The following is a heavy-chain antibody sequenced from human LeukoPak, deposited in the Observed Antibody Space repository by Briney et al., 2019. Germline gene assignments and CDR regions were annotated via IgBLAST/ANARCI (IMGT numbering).Heavy chain of an antibody. CDR3: ARDGGSYYEYYMDV. CDR1: GFTFGTYW. V-gene: IGHV3-74*01. J-gene: IGHJ6*03. Sequence: GGSLRLSCAASGFTFGTYWMHWVRQAPGKGLVWVSRINSDGSSTSYADSVKGRFTISRDNAKNSLYLQMNSLRAEDTAVYYCARDGGSYYEYYMDVWGKGTTVTVSS. D-gene: IGHD1-26*01. CDR2: INSDGSST.